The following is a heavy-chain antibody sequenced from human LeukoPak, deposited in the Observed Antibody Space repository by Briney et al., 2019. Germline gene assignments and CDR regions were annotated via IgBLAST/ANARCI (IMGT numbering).Heavy chain of an antibody. J-gene: IGHJ4*02. D-gene: IGHD1-26*01. CDR1: GGSISSSSYY. CDR2: IYYSGST. CDR3: ARDSFSREEYYFDY. V-gene: IGHV4-61*01. Sequence: SETLSLTCTVSGGSISSSSYYWSWIRQPPGKGLEWVGYIYYSGSTNYNPSLKSRVTISVDTSKNQFSLKLSSVTAADTAVYYCARDSFSREEYYFDYWGQGTLVTVSS.